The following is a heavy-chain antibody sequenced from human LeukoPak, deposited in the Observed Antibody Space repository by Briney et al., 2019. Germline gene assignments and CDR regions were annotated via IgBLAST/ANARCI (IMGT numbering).Heavy chain of an antibody. CDR3: ARDPGIVVGGAFDI. CDR2: INTYSGNT. CDR1: GYTFTTYG. V-gene: IGHV1-18*01. D-gene: IGHD2-15*01. J-gene: IGHJ3*02. Sequence: ASVKVSCKASGYTFTTYGISWVRQAPGHGLEWMGWINTYSGNTNYAQNLQGRVTMTTDTSTSTAYTELRSLRSDDTAVYYRARDPGIVVGGAFDIWGQGTMVTVSS.